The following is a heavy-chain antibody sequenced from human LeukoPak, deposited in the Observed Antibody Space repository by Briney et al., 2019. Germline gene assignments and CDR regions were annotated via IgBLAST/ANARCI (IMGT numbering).Heavy chain of an antibody. V-gene: IGHV3-23*01. CDR1: GFTFSNYA. CDR3: AKDKNPYSGSYYVDY. Sequence: GGSLRLSCAASGFTFSNYAVSWVRQAPGKGLEWVSTISGSGGSTYYADSVKGRFTISRDNSKNTLYLQMNSLRAEDTAVYYCAKDKNPYSGSYYVDYWGQGTLVTVSS. J-gene: IGHJ4*02. CDR2: ISGSGGST. D-gene: IGHD1-26*01.